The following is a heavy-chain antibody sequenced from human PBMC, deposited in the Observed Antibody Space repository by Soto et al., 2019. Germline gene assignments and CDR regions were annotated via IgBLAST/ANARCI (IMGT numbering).Heavy chain of an antibody. V-gene: IGHV3-33*01. CDR1: GFTFSSYG. J-gene: IGHJ6*03. Sequence: QVQLVESGGGVVQPGRSLRLSCAASGFTFSSYGMHWVRQAPGKGLEWVAVIWYDGSNKYYADSVKGRFTISRDNSKNTLYLQMNSLRAEDTAVYYCARDNGYMDVWGQGTTVTVSS. CDR3: ARDNGYMDV. CDR2: IWYDGSNK.